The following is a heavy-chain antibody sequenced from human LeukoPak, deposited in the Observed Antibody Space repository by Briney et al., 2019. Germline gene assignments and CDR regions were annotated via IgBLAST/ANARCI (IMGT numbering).Heavy chain of an antibody. D-gene: IGHD6-6*01. CDR3: ARDAQYSSSSDDFDY. CDR1: GYTFVSNG. Sequence: GASVKVSCKASGYTFVSNGVSWVRQAPGQGLEWMGRIIPIFGTANYAQKFQGRVTITTDESTSTAYMELSSLRSEDTAVYYCARDAQYSSSSDDFDYWGQGTLVTVSS. CDR2: IIPIFGTA. V-gene: IGHV1-69*05. J-gene: IGHJ4*02.